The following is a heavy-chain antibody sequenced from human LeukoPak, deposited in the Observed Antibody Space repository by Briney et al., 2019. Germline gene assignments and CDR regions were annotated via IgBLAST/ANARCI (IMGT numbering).Heavy chain of an antibody. J-gene: IGHJ5*02. CDR2: IRYDGSNK. Sequence: GRSLRLSCAASGFTFSSYGMHWVRQAPGKGLEWVAFIRYDGSNKYYADSVKGRFTISRDNSKNTLYLQMNSLRAEDTAVYYCAKDYSKTSYYGSGTYYRPNWFDPWGQGTLVTVSS. V-gene: IGHV3-30*02. CDR3: AKDYSKTSYYGSGTYYRPNWFDP. CDR1: GFTFSSYG. D-gene: IGHD3-10*01.